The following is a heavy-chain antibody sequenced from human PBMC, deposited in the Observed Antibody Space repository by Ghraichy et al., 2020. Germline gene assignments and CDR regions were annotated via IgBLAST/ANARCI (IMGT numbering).Heavy chain of an antibody. D-gene: IGHD3-3*01. V-gene: IGHV3-11*01. CDR2: ISGRGNSL. CDR1: GFTFSDYY. CDR3: ARVRSYWDVRVVGETTKYYFDY. Sequence: GGSLRLSCAASGFTFSDYYMTWIRQAPGKGLEWVSYISGRGNSLYYTDSVKGRFTVSRDNAKNSLYLQMDSLRAEDTAFYYCARVRSYWDVRVVGETTKYYFDYWGQGTLVTVSS. J-gene: IGHJ4*02.